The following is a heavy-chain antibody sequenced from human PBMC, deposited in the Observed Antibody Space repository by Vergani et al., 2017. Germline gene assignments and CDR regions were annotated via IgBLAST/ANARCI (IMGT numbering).Heavy chain of an antibody. D-gene: IGHD4-17*01. V-gene: IGHV1-69*06. J-gene: IGHJ6*03. Sequence: QVQLVQSGAEVKKPGASVKVSCKASGGTFSSYAISWVRQAPGQGLEWMGGIIPIFGTANYAQKFQGRVTITADKSTSTAYMELSSLRSEDTAVYYCARGGGTVTTWIYYYYYMDVWGKGTTVTVSS. CDR1: GGTFSSYA. CDR2: IIPIFGTA. CDR3: ARGGGTVTTWIYYYYYMDV.